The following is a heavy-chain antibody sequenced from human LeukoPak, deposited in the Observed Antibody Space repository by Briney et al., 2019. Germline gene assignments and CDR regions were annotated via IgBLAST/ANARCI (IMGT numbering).Heavy chain of an antibody. CDR3: ASPVKYYDTWSGYPPFDY. V-gene: IGHV1-69*13. D-gene: IGHD3-3*01. Sequence: SVKVSCKASGGTFNNFAISWVRQAPGQGLEWVGGIIPMSGTASYAQKFQGRVTITADESTSTAYMELSSLRSEDTAIYYCASPVKYYDTWSGYPPFDYWGQGTLVTVSS. CDR1: GGTFNNFA. CDR2: IIPMSGTA. J-gene: IGHJ4*02.